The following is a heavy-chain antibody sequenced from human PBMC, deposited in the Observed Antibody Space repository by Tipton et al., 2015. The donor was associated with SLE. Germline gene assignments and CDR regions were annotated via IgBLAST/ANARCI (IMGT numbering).Heavy chain of an antibody. Sequence: GSLRLSCAASGFTFGSYWMHWVRQAPGKGLVWVSRINSDGSSTSYADSVKGRFTISRDNAKNTLYLQMNSLRAEDTAVYYCAREMGSHLDAFDIWGQGTMVTVSS. CDR2: INSDGSST. CDR1: GFTFGSYW. J-gene: IGHJ3*02. D-gene: IGHD3-16*01. V-gene: IGHV3-74*01. CDR3: AREMGSHLDAFDI.